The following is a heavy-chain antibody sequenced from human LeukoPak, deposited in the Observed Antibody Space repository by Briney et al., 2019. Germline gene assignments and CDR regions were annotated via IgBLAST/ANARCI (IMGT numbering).Heavy chain of an antibody. CDR2: IRDDGSNK. CDR1: GFTFSSYG. D-gene: IGHD1-26*01. J-gene: IGHJ4*02. CDR3: AKVYRGTYFFDY. V-gene: IGHV3-30*02. Sequence: GGSLRLSCAASGFTFSSYGMHWIRQAPGKGLEWVTFIRDDGSNKYYADSVKGRFTISRDNSKNTLYLQMNSLRAEDMAVYYCAKVYRGTYFFDYWGQGTLVTVSS.